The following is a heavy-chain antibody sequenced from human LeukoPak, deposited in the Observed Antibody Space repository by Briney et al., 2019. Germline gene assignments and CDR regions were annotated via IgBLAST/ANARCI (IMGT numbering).Heavy chain of an antibody. CDR1: GYTFTSYY. CDR2: INPSGGST. V-gene: IGHV1-46*01. CDR3: AGDAGIQLWFDY. J-gene: IGHJ4*02. D-gene: IGHD5-18*01. Sequence: ASVKVSCKASGYTFTSYYMHWVRQAPGQGLEWMGIINPSGGSTSYAQKFQGRVTMTRDTSTSTVYMELSSLRSEDTAVYYCAGDAGIQLWFDYWGQGTLVTVSS.